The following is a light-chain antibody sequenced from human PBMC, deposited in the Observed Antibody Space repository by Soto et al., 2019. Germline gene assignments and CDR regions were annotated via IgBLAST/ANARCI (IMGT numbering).Light chain of an antibody. CDR3: QHYGSSPPNT. CDR1: QSVSTY. Sequence: IVLTQSPGTLSLSPGERATLSCRASQSVSTYLAWYQQKPGQAPRLLIYDASNRATGIPDRFSGSGSGTDFPLTISRLEPEDFAVYYCQHYGSSPPNTFGQGTKLEIK. J-gene: IGKJ2*01. V-gene: IGKV3-20*01. CDR2: DAS.